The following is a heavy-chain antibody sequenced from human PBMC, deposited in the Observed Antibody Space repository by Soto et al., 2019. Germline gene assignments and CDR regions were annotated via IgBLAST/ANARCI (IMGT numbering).Heavy chain of an antibody. CDR2: IRRKAYGGTT. CDR3: STNYYDSSGYDNWFDP. Sequence: PGGSLRLSCTAAGFTFGDQAVSWLRQAPGKGREWVGFIRRKAYGGTTHYAASVKGRFTISRDDSKSIAYLQMNSLKTEDTAVYYCSTNYYDSSGYDNWFDPWGQGTLVTVS. V-gene: IGHV3-49*03. J-gene: IGHJ5*02. CDR1: GFTFGDQA. D-gene: IGHD3-22*01.